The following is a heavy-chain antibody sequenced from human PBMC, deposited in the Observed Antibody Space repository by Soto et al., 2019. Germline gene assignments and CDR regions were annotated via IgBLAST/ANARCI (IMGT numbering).Heavy chain of an antibody. CDR1: GGSFSGYY. D-gene: IGHD6-6*01. J-gene: IGHJ4*02. CDR2: INHSGST. V-gene: IGHV4-34*01. CDR3: ARGGGRQLVRTVDY. Sequence: SETLSLTCAVYGGSFSGYYWSWIRQPPGKGLEWIGEINHSGSTNDNPSLKSRVTISVDTSKNQFSLKLSSVTAADTAVYYCARGGGRQLVRTVDYWGQGTLVTVSS.